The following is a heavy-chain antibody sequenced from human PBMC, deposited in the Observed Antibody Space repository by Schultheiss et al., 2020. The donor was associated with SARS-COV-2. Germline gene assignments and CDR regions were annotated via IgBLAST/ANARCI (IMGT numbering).Heavy chain of an antibody. D-gene: IGHD5-12*01. Sequence: SETLSLTCTVSGGSISSYYWSWIRQPPGKGLEWIGEINHSGSTNYNPSLKSRVTISLDTSKIQFSLKLTSVTAADTAVYYCARTIAADYWGQGTLVTVSS. V-gene: IGHV4-59*08. CDR2: INHSGST. J-gene: IGHJ4*02. CDR3: ARTIAADY. CDR1: GGSISSYY.